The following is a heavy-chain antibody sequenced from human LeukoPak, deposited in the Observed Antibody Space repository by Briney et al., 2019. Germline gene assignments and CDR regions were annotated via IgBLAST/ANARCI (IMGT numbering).Heavy chain of an antibody. J-gene: IGHJ5*02. CDR3: ASQGTGYSSGWFRFDP. Sequence: SETLSLTRTVSGGSISSSSYYWAWIRQPPGKGLEWIGSIYYSGSTYYNPSLKSRVTISVDTSKNQFSLKLSSVTAADTAVYYCASQGTGYSSGWFRFDPWGQGTLVTVSS. D-gene: IGHD6-19*01. CDR1: GGSISSSSYY. V-gene: IGHV4-39*01. CDR2: IYYSGST.